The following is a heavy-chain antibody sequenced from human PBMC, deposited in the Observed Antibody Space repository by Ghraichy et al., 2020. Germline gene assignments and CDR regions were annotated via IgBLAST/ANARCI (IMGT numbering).Heavy chain of an antibody. CDR2: IDWDDDK. CDR3: ARNNRYSSSYAFDI. D-gene: IGHD6-13*01. Sequence: SGPTLVKPTQTLTLTCTFSGFSLSTSGMCVSWIRQPPGKALEWLALIDWDDDKYYSSSLKTRLTISKDTSKNQVVLTMTNMDPVDTATYYCARNNRYSSSYAFDIWGQGTMVTVSS. CDR1: GFSLSTSGMC. J-gene: IGHJ3*02. V-gene: IGHV2-70*01.